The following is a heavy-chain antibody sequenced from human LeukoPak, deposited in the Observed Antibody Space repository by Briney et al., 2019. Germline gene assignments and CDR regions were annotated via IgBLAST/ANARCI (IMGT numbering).Heavy chain of an antibody. J-gene: IGHJ2*01. CDR1: GGSISSDSYY. Sequence: SETLSLTCIVSGGSISSDSYYWNWIRQPPGKGLEWIGRIYTSGSANYNPSLKSRVTISVDTSKNQFSLKLTSVTAADTAVFYCARGPFSRGYWYFDLWGRGTLVTVSS. V-gene: IGHV4-61*02. CDR3: ARGPFSRGYWYFDL. D-gene: IGHD5-24*01. CDR2: IYTSGSA.